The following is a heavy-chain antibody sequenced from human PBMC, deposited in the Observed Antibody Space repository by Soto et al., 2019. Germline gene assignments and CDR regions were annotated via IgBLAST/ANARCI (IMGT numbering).Heavy chain of an antibody. V-gene: IGHV3-21*01. J-gene: IGHJ6*02. Sequence: VQLVESGGGLVKPGGSLRLSCAASGFTFSAYSMNWVRHAPGKGLEWVSSISSSGSYIYYADSVKGRFTISRDNAKSSLFLQMNSLGAEDTAFYYCARGGASYTMDVWGQGTTVIVSS. D-gene: IGHD5-18*01. CDR1: GFTFSAYS. CDR2: ISSSGSYI. CDR3: ARGGASYTMDV.